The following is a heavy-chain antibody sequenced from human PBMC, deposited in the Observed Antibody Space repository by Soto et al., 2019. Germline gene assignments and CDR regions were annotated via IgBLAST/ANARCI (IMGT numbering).Heavy chain of an antibody. V-gene: IGHV1-18*01. CDR2: ISAYNGNT. CDR3: ARDEYNYYDSSGYYRRFDY. Sequence: GASVKVSCKASGYTFTSYGISWVRQAPGQGLEWMGWISAYNGNTNYAQKLQGRVTMTTDTSTSTAYMELRSLRADDTAVYYCARDEYNYYDSSGYYRRFDYWGQGTLVTVSS. CDR1: GYTFTSYG. J-gene: IGHJ4*02. D-gene: IGHD3-22*01.